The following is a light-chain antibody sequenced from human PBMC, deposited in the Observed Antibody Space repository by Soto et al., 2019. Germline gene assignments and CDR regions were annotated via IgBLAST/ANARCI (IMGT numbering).Light chain of an antibody. Sequence: QSVLTQPASVSGSPGQSIAISCTGTSSDVGSYDYVSWYQQHPDKAPKLMIYEVTQRPSGVSNRFSGSKSGNTASLTISWLQAEDVADYYCSTLTSVNLRVFVPGTKVPVL. CDR2: EVT. J-gene: IGLJ1*01. CDR1: SSDVGSYDY. CDR3: STLTSVNLRV. V-gene: IGLV2-14*01.